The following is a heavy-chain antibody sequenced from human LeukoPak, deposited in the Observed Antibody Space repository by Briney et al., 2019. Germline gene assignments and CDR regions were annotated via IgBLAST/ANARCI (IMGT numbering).Heavy chain of an antibody. CDR1: GGSISSHY. J-gene: IGHJ3*02. CDR2: IYISGST. Sequence: SETLSLTCTVSGGSISSHYWSWIRQPAGKGLEWIGRIYISGSTTYSPSLKSRLTLSLDTSKNQFSLNLSSVTAADTAVYYCARDSGLTTGPFDIWGQGTMVTASS. D-gene: IGHD1-14*01. V-gene: IGHV4-4*07. CDR3: ARDSGLTTGPFDI.